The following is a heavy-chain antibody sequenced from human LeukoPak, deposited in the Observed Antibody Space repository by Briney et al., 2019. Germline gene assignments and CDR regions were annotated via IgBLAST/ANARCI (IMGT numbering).Heavy chain of an antibody. CDR1: GGSISSGDYY. J-gene: IGHJ5*02. V-gene: IGHV4-30-4*01. D-gene: IGHD5-12*01. Sequence: SETLSLTCTVSGGSISSGDYYWSWIRQPPGKGLEWIGYIYYSGSTYYNPSLKSRVTISVDTSKNQFSLKLSSVTAADTAVYYCAREGVDIVATMSGNWFDPWGQGTLVTVSS. CDR2: IYYSGST. CDR3: AREGVDIVATMSGNWFDP.